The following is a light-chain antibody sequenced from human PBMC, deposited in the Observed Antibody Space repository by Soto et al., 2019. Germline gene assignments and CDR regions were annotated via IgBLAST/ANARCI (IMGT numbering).Light chain of an antibody. CDR2: GAS. J-gene: IGKJ5*01. CDR1: QSVSNRF. Sequence: EIVLTESPATLSLSPGERATLSCRASQSVSNRFFAWYQQKPGQAPRLLIYGASSRASGIPARFSGSGSGTDFTLTISSLEPEDFAVYYCQQYNSWPPITFGQGTRLEIK. CDR3: QQYNSWPPIT. V-gene: IGKV3-20*01.